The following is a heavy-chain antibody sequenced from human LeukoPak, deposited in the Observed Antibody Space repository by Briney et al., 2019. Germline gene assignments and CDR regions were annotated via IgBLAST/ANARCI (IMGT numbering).Heavy chain of an antibody. CDR3: VKESYSRYFDY. V-gene: IGHV4-34*01. CDR1: GGSFSGYY. Sequence: SETLSLTCAVYGGSFSGYYWSWIRQPPGKGLEWIGEINHSGTTNYNPSLKSRVTISVDTSKNQFSLKLSSVTAADTAVYYCVKESYSRYFDYWGQGTLVTVSS. D-gene: IGHD4-11*01. J-gene: IGHJ4*02. CDR2: INHSGTT.